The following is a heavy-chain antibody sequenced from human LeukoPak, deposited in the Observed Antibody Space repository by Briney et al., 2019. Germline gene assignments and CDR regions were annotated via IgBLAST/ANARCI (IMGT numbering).Heavy chain of an antibody. V-gene: IGHV3-23*01. CDR1: GFTFSSYA. CDR3: AKGTMIVVVITYFDY. Sequence: GGSLRLSCAASGFTFSSYAMSWVRQAPGKGLEWVSAISGSGGSTYYADSVKGRFTISRDNSKNTLYLQMNGLRAEDTAVYYCAKGTMIVVVITYFDYWGQGTLVTVSS. D-gene: IGHD3-22*01. J-gene: IGHJ4*02. CDR2: ISGSGGST.